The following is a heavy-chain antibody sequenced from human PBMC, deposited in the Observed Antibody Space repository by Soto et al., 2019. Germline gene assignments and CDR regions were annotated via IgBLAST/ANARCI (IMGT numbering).Heavy chain of an antibody. CDR2: ISGGGIST. D-gene: IGHD6-19*01. J-gene: IGHJ6*02. Sequence: GGSLRLSCAASAFTFDSFVNYAMNWVRQTPGKGLEWVSGISGGGISTYYTDSVKGRFTISRDNSKNTLYLQMNNLRAEDTAIYYCAKAIGVSGHSYYYYDMDVWGQGTTVTVSS. V-gene: IGHV3-23*01. CDR3: AKAIGVSGHSYYYYDMDV. CDR1: AFTFDSFVNYA.